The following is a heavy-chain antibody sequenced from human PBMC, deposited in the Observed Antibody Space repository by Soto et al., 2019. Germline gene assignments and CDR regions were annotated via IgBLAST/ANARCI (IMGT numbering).Heavy chain of an antibody. D-gene: IGHD6-6*01. CDR2: MNPNSGNT. CDR3: ARELIAARYYYYYYGMDV. CDR1: GYTFTSYD. Sequence: ASVKVSCKASGYTFTSYDINWVRQATGKGLEWMGWMNPNSGNTGYAQKFQGRVTMTRNTSISTAYMELSSLRSEDTAVYYCARELIAARYYYYYYGMDVWGQGTTVTVSS. J-gene: IGHJ6*02. V-gene: IGHV1-8*01.